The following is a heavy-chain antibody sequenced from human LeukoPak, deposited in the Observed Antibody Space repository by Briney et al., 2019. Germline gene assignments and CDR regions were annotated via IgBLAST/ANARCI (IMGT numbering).Heavy chain of an antibody. CDR1: GFTFSTYA. V-gene: IGHV3-30*04. Sequence: QPGRPLRLSCAASGFTFSTYAMHWVRQAPGKGLEWAALISYDGSNKYYADSVKGRFTISRDNSKNTLYLQMNSLRAEDTAVYYCAKLLDGYTNLDYWGQGTLVTVSS. D-gene: IGHD5-24*01. CDR3: AKLLDGYTNLDY. J-gene: IGHJ4*02. CDR2: ISYDGSNK.